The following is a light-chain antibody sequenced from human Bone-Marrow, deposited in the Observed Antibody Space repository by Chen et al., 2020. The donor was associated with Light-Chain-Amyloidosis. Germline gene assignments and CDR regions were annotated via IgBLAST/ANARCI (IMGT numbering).Light chain of an antibody. CDR1: NIGSTS. CDR2: DDS. CDR3: QVWDRSSDRPV. Sequence: YLLTHPSSVSDAPGQTAPIARGGNNIGSTSVHWYQQTPGQAPLLVVYDDSDRPSGIPERLSGSNSGNTATLTISRVEAGDEADYYCQVWDRSSDRPVFGGGTKLTVL. V-gene: IGLV3-21*02. J-gene: IGLJ3*02.